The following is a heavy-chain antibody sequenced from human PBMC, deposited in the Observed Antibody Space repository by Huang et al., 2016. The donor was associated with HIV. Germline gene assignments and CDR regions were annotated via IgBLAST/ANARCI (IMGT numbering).Heavy chain of an antibody. CDR1: GFKLCGFG. CDR3: AKESRWFSDFDH. Sequence: QVHLVESGGGVVQPGGSLSLSCAASGFKLCGFGMHWVRQAPGKGLYWVAVISDDGRSQFYTDSVKGRFTISRDNSDNTLSLQMKGLRPDDTAVYYCAKESRWFSDFDHWGQGVLVSVSS. J-gene: IGHJ4*02. CDR2: ISDDGRSQ. D-gene: IGHD2-15*01. V-gene: IGHV3-30*18.